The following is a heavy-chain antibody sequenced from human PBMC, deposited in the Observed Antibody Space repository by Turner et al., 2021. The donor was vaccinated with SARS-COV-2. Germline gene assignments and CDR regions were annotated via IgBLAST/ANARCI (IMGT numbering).Heavy chain of an antibody. V-gene: IGHV3-21*01. CDR3: ASIAAADPKYYHYYGMDV. CDR1: GFTLSSYS. Sequence: EVQLVESGGGLVKPGGSLRLSCAASGFTLSSYSMNWVRQAPGKGREWVSSISSSSSYRYYADSVKGRFTISRDNAKNSLYLQMNSLRAEDTAVYYCASIAAADPKYYHYYGMDVWGQGTTVTVSS. D-gene: IGHD6-13*01. J-gene: IGHJ6*02. CDR2: ISSSSSYR.